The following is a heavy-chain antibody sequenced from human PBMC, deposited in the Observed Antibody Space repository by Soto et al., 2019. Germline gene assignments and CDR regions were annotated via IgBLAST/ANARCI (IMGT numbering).Heavy chain of an antibody. Sequence: SETLSLTCTVSGGSISSYYWSWIRQPPGKGLEWIGYIYYSGSTNYNPSLKSRVTISVDTSKNQFSLKLSSVTAADTAVYYCARGWRHLDPDWFDPWGQGTLVTVSS. CDR3: ARGWRHLDPDWFDP. D-gene: IGHD2-15*01. CDR2: IYYSGST. CDR1: GGSISSYY. V-gene: IGHV4-59*01. J-gene: IGHJ5*02.